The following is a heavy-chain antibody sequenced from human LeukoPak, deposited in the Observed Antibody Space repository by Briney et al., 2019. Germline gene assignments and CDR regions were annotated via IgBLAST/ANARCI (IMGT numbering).Heavy chain of an antibody. CDR2: IYSGGST. Sequence: PGGSLRLSCAASGFTVSSNYMSWVRQAPGKGLEWVSVIYSGGSTYYADSVKGRFTISRDTSKNTLYLQMNSLRAEDTAVYYCARDSYSSGWYYWGQGTLVTVSS. CDR1: GFTVSSNY. J-gene: IGHJ4*02. D-gene: IGHD6-19*01. V-gene: IGHV3-53*01. CDR3: ARDSYSSGWYY.